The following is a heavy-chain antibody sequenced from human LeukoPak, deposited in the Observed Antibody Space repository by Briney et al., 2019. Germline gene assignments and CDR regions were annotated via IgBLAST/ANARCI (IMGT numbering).Heavy chain of an antibody. CDR3: ARARSIPSYYYDSSGYYDY. D-gene: IGHD3-22*01. CDR1: GYSISSGYY. CDR2: IYHSGST. V-gene: IGHV4-38-2*02. Sequence: SETLSLTCTVSGYSISSGYYWGWIRQPPGKGLEWIGSIYHSGSTYYNPSLKSRVTISVDTSKNQFSLKLSSVTAADTAVYYCARARSIPSYYYDSSGYYDYWGQGTLVTVSS. J-gene: IGHJ4*02.